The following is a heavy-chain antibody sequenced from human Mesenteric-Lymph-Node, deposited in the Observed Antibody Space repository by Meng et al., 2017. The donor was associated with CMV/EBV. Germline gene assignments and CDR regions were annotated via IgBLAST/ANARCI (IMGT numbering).Heavy chain of an antibody. Sequence: GSLRLSCTVSGGSVSSGSYYWSWIRQPPGKGLEWIGYMYYGGSTQYNPSLKSRVTISVDTSKNQFSLKVNSVTAADTAVYYCARQLSYSSSSSYFDYWGQGTLVTVS. V-gene: IGHV4-61*01. J-gene: IGHJ4*02. CDR2: MYYGGST. CDR3: ARQLSYSSSSSYFDY. CDR1: GGSVSSGSYY. D-gene: IGHD6-6*01.